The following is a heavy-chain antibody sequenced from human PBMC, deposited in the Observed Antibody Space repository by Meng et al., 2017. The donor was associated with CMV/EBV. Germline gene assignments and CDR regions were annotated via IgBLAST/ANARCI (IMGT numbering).Heavy chain of an antibody. J-gene: IGHJ5*02. CDR3: ARGPKNWFDP. CDR1: GGTLSGYA. Sequence: SVKVSCKASGGTLSGYAISWVRQAPGQGLEWMGGIIPIFGTAKYPQKFQGRVTITTDEPTGTAYMELSSLRSEDTAVYYCARGPKNWFDPWGQGTLVTVSS. CDR2: IIPIFGTA. V-gene: IGHV1-69*05.